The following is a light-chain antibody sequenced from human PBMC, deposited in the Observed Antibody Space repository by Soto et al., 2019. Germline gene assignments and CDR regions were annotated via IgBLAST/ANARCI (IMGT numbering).Light chain of an antibody. J-gene: IGLJ2*01. V-gene: IGLV2-14*01. CDR1: SSDAGGYYY. CDR3: SSYTSSSAPHVV. Sequence: QSALTQPRSVSGSPGQSITISCTGTSSDAGGYYYVSWYQHHPGKAPKLIIYEVTNRPSGVSYRFSGSKSGNTASLIISGLQAEDEADYYCSSYTSSSAPHVVFGGGTKLTVL. CDR2: EVT.